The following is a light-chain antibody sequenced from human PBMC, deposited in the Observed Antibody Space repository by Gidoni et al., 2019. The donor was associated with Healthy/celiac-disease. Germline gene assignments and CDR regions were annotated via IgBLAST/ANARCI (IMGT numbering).Light chain of an antibody. Sequence: DIVMTQSPLSLPVTPGEPSSISCMSSQSLLHSNGYNYLDWYLQKPGQSPQLLIYLGSNRASGGPDRFSGSGSGTDFTLKISRVEAEDVGVYYCMQALQTPYXXXQGTKLEIK. CDR1: QSLLHSNGYNY. CDR2: LGS. CDR3: MQALQTPYX. J-gene: IGKJ2*01. V-gene: IGKV2-28*01.